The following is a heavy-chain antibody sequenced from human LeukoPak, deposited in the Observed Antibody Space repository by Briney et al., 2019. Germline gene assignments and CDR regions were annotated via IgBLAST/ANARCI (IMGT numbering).Heavy chain of an antibody. D-gene: IGHD4-17*01. CDR3: AGGAYGDK. J-gene: IGHJ4*02. CDR2: ISTQSGNT. V-gene: IGHV1-18*01. Sequence: ASVKVSCEASGYTLTSYGINWMRQAPGQGLEWMGWISTQSGNTNYAQKVQGRLTLTTDRSTNTAYMELRSLRSDDTAVYYCAGGAYGDKWGQGTMVTVSS. CDR1: GYTLTSYG.